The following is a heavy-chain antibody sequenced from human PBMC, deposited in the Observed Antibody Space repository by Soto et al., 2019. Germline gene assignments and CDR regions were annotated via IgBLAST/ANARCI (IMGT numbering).Heavy chain of an antibody. D-gene: IGHD3-16*01. CDR2: INHSGST. V-gene: IGHV4-34*01. J-gene: IGHJ5*02. CDR3: ARVGGITWFDP. CDR1: CGSFSGYY. Sequence: SETLSLTCAVYCGSFSGYYWSWIRQPPGKGLEWIGEINHSGSTNYNPSLKSRVTISVDTSKNHFSLKLSSVTAADTAVYYCARVGGITWFDPCGQGTLVTVSS.